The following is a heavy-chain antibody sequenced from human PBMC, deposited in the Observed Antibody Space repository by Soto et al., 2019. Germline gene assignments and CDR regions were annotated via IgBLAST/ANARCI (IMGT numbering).Heavy chain of an antibody. J-gene: IGHJ6*02. D-gene: IGHD1-26*01. Sequence: QVQLVQSGPEVKKPGASVKVSCEASGYTFTTSGISSVRQAPGQGFEWMGWISTYNGDTNSAQKFQGRVTMTADTTTGTVYMELMSLKSDDTAVYYCARQGSWPYYYYGLDVWGQGTTVTVSS. CDR3: ARQGSWPYYYYGLDV. V-gene: IGHV1-18*01. CDR1: GYTFTTSG. CDR2: ISTYNGDT.